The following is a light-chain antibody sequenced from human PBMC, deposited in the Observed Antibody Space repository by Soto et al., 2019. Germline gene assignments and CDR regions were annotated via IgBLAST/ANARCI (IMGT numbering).Light chain of an antibody. CDR2: GAS. Sequence: EIVLTQSPGTLSLSPGERATLSCRASQSVSNRLAWYQQKPGQAPRLLIYGASTRATGLPARFSGSGSGTEFTLTISSLQSEDFAVYYCQHYTNWPLTFGGGTKVDIK. J-gene: IGKJ4*01. CDR1: QSVSNR. V-gene: IGKV3-15*01. CDR3: QHYTNWPLT.